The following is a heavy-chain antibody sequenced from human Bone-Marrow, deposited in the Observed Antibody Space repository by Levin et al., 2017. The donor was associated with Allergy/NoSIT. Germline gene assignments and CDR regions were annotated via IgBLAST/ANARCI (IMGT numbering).Heavy chain of an antibody. D-gene: IGHD6-19*01. V-gene: IGHV1-18*01. CDR2: ISAYNGNT. CDR3: ARDGGVGYSSGWYLPHPDY. CDR1: GYTFTSYG. Sequence: PVASVKVSCKASGYTFTSYGISWVRQAPGQGLEWMGWISAYNGNTNYAQKLQGRVTMTTDTSTSTAHMELRSLRSDDTAVYYCARDGGVGYSSGWYLPHPDYWGQGTLVTVSS. J-gene: IGHJ4*02.